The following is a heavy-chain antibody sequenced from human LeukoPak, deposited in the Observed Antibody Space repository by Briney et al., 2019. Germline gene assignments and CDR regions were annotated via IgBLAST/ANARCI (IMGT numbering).Heavy chain of an antibody. D-gene: IGHD2-2*01. J-gene: IGHJ5*02. CDR3: ARVRTGYCSSTSCRGWFDL. CDR1: GGSISSYY. CDR2: IYTSGST. Sequence: SETLSLTCTVSGGSISSYYWSWIRQPAGKGLEWIGRIYTSGSTNYNPSLKSRVTMSVDTSKNQFSLKLSSVTAADTAVYYCARVRTGYCSSTSCRGWFDLWGQGTLVTVSS. V-gene: IGHV4-4*07.